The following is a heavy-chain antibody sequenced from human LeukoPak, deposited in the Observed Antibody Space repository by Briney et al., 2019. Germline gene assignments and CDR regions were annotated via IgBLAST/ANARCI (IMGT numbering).Heavy chain of an antibody. D-gene: IGHD3-22*01. CDR1: GGSISSYY. J-gene: IGHJ4*02. V-gene: IGHV4-59*08. CDR2: IYYSGST. CDR3: ARQVVITKAIDY. Sequence: SETLSLTCTVSGGSISSYYWSWIRQPPGKGLEWIGYIYYSGSTNYNPSLKSRVTISVDTSKNQFSLKLSSATAADTAVYYCARQVVITKAIDYWGQGTLVTVSS.